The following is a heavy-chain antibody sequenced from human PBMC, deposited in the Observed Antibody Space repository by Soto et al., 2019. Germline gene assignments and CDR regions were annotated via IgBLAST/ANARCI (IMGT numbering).Heavy chain of an antibody. CDR3: ARDRGSYGMDV. CDR1: GDSISVGYY. Sequence: QVQLQESGPGLVKPSQTLSLTCTVSGDSISVGYYWSWIRQHPGKGLEWIGYVSPSGTTYYNPSLQSRVSISTATSKNQFSLEVSSVTAADTAVYYCARDRGSYGMDVWGQGTTVTVSS. J-gene: IGHJ6*02. CDR2: VSPSGTT. V-gene: IGHV4-31*03.